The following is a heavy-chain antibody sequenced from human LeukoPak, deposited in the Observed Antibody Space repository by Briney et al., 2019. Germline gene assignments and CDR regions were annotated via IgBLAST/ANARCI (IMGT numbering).Heavy chain of an antibody. CDR1: GFTFSGYA. CDR3: AKHGNYYYYGMDV. CDR2: ISGSGGST. V-gene: IGHV3-23*01. J-gene: IGHJ6*02. Sequence: GGSLRLSCAASGFTFSGYAMSWVRQAPGKGLEWVSAISGSGGSTYYADSVKGRFTISRDNSKNTLYLQMNSLRAEDTAVYYCAKHGNYYYYGMDVWGQGTTVTVSS.